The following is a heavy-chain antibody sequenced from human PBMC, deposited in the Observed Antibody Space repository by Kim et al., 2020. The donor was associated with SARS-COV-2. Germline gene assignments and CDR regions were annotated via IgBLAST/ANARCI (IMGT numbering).Heavy chain of an antibody. CDR3: ARGVEYCSGGSCWNYYYGMDV. V-gene: IGHV4-39*07. CDR2: IDYSGST. CDR1: GGSISSSSYY. J-gene: IGHJ6*02. Sequence: SETLSLTCTVSGGSISSSSYYWGWIRQPPWQGLEWIGSIDYSGSTYYNPSLKSRVTISVDTSKNQFSLKLSSVTAADTAVYYCARGVEYCSGGSCWNYYYGMDVWGQGTTGTVSS. D-gene: IGHD2-15*01.